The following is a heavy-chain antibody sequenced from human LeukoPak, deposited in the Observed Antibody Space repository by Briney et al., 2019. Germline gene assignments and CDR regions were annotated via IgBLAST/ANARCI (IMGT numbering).Heavy chain of an antibody. V-gene: IGHV3-66*01. D-gene: IGHD6-13*01. Sequence: GGSLRLSYAASGVTVGNNYMIWVRQAPGKGLEWVSRIYSGGATNYADSVKGRFTISRDSSKNTLFLQLNSLRAEDTAVYYCARDPSAVALGTYGWGQGTLVTVSS. CDR2: IYSGGAT. CDR1: GVTVGNNY. CDR3: ARDPSAVALGTYG. J-gene: IGHJ4*02.